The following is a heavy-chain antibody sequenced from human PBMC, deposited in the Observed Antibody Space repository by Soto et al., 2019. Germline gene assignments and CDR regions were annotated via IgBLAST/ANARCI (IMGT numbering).Heavy chain of an antibody. CDR2: ISSSSSYT. CDR1: GFTFSDYY. D-gene: IGHD3-10*01. V-gene: IGHV3-11*05. CDR3: ARDHYGPGWFDP. J-gene: IGHJ5*02. Sequence: QVQLVESGGGLVKPGGSLRLSCAASGFTFSDYYMSWIRQAPGKGLEWVSYISSSSSYTNYADSVKGRFTISRDNAKNSLYRHMNSLRAEDTAVYYCARDHYGPGWFDPWGQGTLVTVSS.